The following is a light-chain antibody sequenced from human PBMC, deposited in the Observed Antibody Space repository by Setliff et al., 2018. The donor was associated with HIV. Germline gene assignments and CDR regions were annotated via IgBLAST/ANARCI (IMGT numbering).Light chain of an antibody. J-gene: IGLJ3*02. V-gene: IGLV2-11*01. CDR2: DAS. Sequence: QSVLTQPRSVSGSPGQSVTISCTGTSSDVGDYNHVAWYQQHPGKAPKLIIYDASKRPSGVPDRFPASKSGNTASLTISGLQAEDEADYYCSYAGKFTWVLGGGTKVTV. CDR1: SSDVGDYNH. CDR3: CSYAGKFTWV.